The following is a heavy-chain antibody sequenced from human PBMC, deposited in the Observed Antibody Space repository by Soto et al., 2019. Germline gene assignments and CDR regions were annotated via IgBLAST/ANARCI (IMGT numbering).Heavy chain of an antibody. CDR2: ISDSGGST. V-gene: IGHV3-23*01. D-gene: IGHD2-2*01. CDR3: SKRSNTPAAMKSPFDY. J-gene: IGHJ4*02. CDR1: GFTFSSYA. Sequence: EVQLLESGGGLLQPGGSLRLSCAASGFTFSSYAMNWVRQAPGKGLEWVSTISDSGGSTYYADSVKGRFTISRDNSKNMLYLQMNSLRAEDTAVYYCSKRSNTPAAMKSPFDYWGQGTLVTVSS.